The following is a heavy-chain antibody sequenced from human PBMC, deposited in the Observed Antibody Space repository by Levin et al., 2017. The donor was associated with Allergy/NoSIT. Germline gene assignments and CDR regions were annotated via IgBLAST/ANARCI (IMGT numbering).Heavy chain of an antibody. D-gene: IGHD3-22*01. CDR1: GYSFTSYW. CDR2: IYPGDSDT. J-gene: IGHJ4*02. Sequence: GGSLRLSCKGSGYSFTSYWIGWVRQMPGKGLEWMGIIYPGDSDTRYSPSFQGQVTISADKSISTAYLQWSSLKASDTAMYYCASFYGSREYYFDYWGQGTLVTVSS. V-gene: IGHV5-51*01. CDR3: ASFYGSREYYFDY.